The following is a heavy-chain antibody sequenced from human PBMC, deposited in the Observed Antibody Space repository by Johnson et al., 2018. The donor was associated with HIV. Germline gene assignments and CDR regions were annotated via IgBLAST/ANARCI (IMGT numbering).Heavy chain of an antibody. D-gene: IGHD5-18*01. Sequence: QVKLVESGGGVVQPGRSLTLSCAASGFTFSSYAMHWVRQAPGKGLEWVAVISYDGSNKYHAGSVKGRFSISRDNSKNTLYLQMNSLRAEDTAVYYCARAYSYGAFDIWGQGTMVIVSS. CDR1: GFTFSSYA. CDR3: ARAYSYGAFDI. CDR2: ISYDGSNK. V-gene: IGHV3-30-3*01. J-gene: IGHJ3*02.